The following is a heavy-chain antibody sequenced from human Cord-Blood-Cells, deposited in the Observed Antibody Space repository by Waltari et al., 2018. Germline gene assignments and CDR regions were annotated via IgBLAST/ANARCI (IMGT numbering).Heavy chain of an antibody. CDR1: GYTFTSYG. V-gene: IGHV1-18*01. D-gene: IGHD3-3*01. J-gene: IGHJ3*02. CDR2: ISAYNGNT. CDR3: ARGPLSITIFGVVIPDAFDI. Sequence: QVQLVQSGAEVKKPGASVKVSCKASGYTFTSYGISWVRQAPGQGLEWMGWISAYNGNTNYAQKLQGRVTMTTDTSTSTAYMELRSLRSDDTAVYYCARGPLSITIFGVVIPDAFDIWGQGTMVTVSS.